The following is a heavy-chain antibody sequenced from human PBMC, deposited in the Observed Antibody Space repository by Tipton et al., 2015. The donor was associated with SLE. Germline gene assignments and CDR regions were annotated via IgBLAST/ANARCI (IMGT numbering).Heavy chain of an antibody. J-gene: IGHJ6*03. Sequence: QLVQSGAEVKKPGSSVKVSCKASGGTFSSYAISWVRQAPGQGLEWMGGIIPIFGTANYAQKFQGRVTITADESTSTAYMELSSLRSEDTAVYYCARDGGPLPAAIISPHDYYYYMDVWGKGTTVTVSS. CDR3: ARDGGPLPAAIISPHDYYYYMDV. D-gene: IGHD2-2*02. CDR1: GGTFSSYA. V-gene: IGHV1-69*01. CDR2: IIPIFGTA.